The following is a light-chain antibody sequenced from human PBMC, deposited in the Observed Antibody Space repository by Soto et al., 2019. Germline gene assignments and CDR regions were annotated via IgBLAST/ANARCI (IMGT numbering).Light chain of an antibody. Sequence: EIVLTQSPATLSLSPGERATLSCRASQSVSIYLAWYQQKPGQAPRIIIFAASGRATGIPDRFSGSGSGTDFTLTISRLEPEDFAVYYCQQYGSSPLTFGGGTKVDI. CDR2: AAS. V-gene: IGKV3-20*01. J-gene: IGKJ4*01. CDR1: QSVSIY. CDR3: QQYGSSPLT.